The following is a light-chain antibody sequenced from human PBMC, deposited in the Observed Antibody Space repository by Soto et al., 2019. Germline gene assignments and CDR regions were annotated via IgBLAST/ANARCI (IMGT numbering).Light chain of an antibody. Sequence: EVVMTQSPATLSVSPGERATLSCRASQSVSRNLAWYQKRPGRAPRLLLYDASTRANNIPTRFSGSGSGTEFTLTISSLQSEDFAVYYCQQYNHWPLYTFGQGTKLEIK. CDR3: QQYNHWPLYT. V-gene: IGKV3-15*01. CDR2: DAS. J-gene: IGKJ2*01. CDR1: QSVSRN.